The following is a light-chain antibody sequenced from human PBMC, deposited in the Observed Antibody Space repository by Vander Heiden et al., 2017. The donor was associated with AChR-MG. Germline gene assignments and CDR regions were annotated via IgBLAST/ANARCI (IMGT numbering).Light chain of an antibody. CDR3: QQDNKCIT. CDR2: GAY. J-gene: IGKJ4*01. CDR1: QSVSNN. V-gene: IGKV3-15*01. Sequence: EIVMTQSPATLSVSPGDRATLSCRASQSVSNNLAWYQHKPGQAPRLLIYGAYTRATGIPTRFSGNGSETQFTLTISSLQSEDFAVYYCQQDNKCITFGGGTKLEIK.